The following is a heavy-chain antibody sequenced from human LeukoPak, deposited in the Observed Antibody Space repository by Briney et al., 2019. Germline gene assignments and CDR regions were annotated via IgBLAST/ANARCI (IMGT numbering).Heavy chain of an antibody. J-gene: IGHJ5*02. CDR1: GYTFTSYA. V-gene: IGHV7-4-1*02. D-gene: IGHD3-10*01. CDR3: ARDSGSGLNRFDP. CDR2: INTYTGNP. Sequence: ASVKVSCKASGYTFTSYAINWVRQAPGQGPELMGWINTYTGNPTYAQGFTGRFVFSFDTSVTTAYLQITGLKAADTAVYYCARDSGSGLNRFDPWGQGTLVTVSS.